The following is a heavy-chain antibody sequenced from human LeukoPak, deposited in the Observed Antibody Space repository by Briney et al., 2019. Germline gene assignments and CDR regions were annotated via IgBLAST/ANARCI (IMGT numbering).Heavy chain of an antibody. J-gene: IGHJ5*02. CDR3: ARGLTGTTSFFRFDP. Sequence: GGSLRLSCAASGFTFDDYGLSWVRQAPGKGLEWVSAISGSGGSTYYADSVKGRFTISRDNSKNTLYLQMGSLRAEDMAVYYCARGLTGTTSFFRFDPWGQGTLVTVSS. V-gene: IGHV3-23*01. CDR1: GFTFDDYG. D-gene: IGHD1-20*01. CDR2: ISGSGGST.